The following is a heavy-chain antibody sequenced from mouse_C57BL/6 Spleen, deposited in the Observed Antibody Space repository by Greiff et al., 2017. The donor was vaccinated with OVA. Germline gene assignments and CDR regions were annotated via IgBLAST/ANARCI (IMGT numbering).Heavy chain of an antibody. Sequence: QVQLQQSGAELAKPGASVKLSCKASGYTFTSYWMHWVKQRPGQGLEWIGYITPSSGYTKYNQTFKDKATLTADKSASTAYMQLSSLTYEDSAVDYCARFLLRYFAYWGQGTLVTVSA. CDR1: GYTFTSYW. V-gene: IGHV1-7*01. J-gene: IGHJ3*01. CDR2: ITPSSGYT. CDR3: ARFLLRYFAY. D-gene: IGHD1-1*01.